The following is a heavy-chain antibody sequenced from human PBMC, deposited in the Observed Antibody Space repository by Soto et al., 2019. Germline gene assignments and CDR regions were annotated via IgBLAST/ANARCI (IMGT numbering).Heavy chain of an antibody. D-gene: IGHD3-9*01. Sequence: PGGSLRLSCAASGFLFSNAWLSWVRQRPGKGLEWVARIKSQSDGGATESAAVVKGRFTISRDDSNNAVYLQMDSLTSDDTGVYYCPTDHIYLWPYDYWGQGTPVTVSS. CDR1: GFLFSNAW. CDR3: PTDHIYLWPYDY. J-gene: IGHJ4*02. V-gene: IGHV3-15*01. CDR2: IKSQSDGGAT.